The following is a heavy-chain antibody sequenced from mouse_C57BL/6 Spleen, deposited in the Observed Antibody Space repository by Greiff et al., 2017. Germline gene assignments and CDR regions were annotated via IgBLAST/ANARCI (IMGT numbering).Heavy chain of an antibody. CDR1: GYTFTSYW. D-gene: IGHD4-1*01. Sequence: VQLQQPGAELVKPGASVKLSCKASGYTFTSYWMHWVKQRPGQGLEWIGMIHPNSGSTNYNEKFKSKATMTVDKSSSTAYMQLSRLTSEDSAVYYWARGTGGGPLFDYWGQGTTLTVSS. CDR3: ARGTGGGPLFDY. V-gene: IGHV1-64*01. J-gene: IGHJ2*01. CDR2: IHPNSGST.